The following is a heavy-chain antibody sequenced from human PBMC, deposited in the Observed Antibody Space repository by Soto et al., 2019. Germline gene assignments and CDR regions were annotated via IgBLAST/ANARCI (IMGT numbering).Heavy chain of an antibody. Sequence: QVQLQESGPGLVKPSQTLSLTCTVSGGSISSGGYYWSWIRQHPGKGLEWIGYIYYSGSTYYNPSLKSRVTISVDTSKXXXSLKLSXVTAAXXXMYYXARTSYDSSGTAADPWGQGTLVTVSS. J-gene: IGHJ5*02. CDR2: IYYSGST. V-gene: IGHV4-31*03. CDR3: ARTSYDSSGTAADP. D-gene: IGHD3-22*01. CDR1: GGSISSGGYY.